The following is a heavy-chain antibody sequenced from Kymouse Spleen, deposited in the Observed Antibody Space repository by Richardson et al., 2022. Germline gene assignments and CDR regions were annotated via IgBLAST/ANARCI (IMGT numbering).Heavy chain of an antibody. Sequence: QLQLQESGPGLVKPSETLSLTCTVSGGSISSSSYYWGWIRQPPGKGLEWIGSIYYSGSTYYNPSLKSRVTISVDTSKNQFSLKLSSVTAADTAVYYCARRMVRGVIISYYYYGMDVWGQGTTVTVSS. V-gene: IGHV4-39*01. CDR3: ARRMVRGVIISYYYYGMDV. CDR2: IYYSGST. D-gene: IGHD3-10*01. J-gene: IGHJ6*02. CDR1: GGSISSSSYY.